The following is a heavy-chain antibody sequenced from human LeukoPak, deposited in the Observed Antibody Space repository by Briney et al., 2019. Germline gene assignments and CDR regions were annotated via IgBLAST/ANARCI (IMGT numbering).Heavy chain of an antibody. D-gene: IGHD3-10*01. V-gene: IGHV4-31*03. J-gene: IGHJ6*03. Sequence: SQTLSLTCTDSGGSISSGGYYWSWIRQHPGKGLEWIGYIYYSGSTYYNPSLKSRVTISVDTSKNQFSLKLSSVTAADTAVYYCARVRGPMGYYYYMDVWGKGTTVTVSS. CDR2: IYYSGST. CDR3: ARVRGPMGYYYYMDV. CDR1: GGSISSGGYY.